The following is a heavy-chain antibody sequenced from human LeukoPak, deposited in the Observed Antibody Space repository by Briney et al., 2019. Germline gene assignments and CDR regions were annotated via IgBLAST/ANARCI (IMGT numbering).Heavy chain of an antibody. V-gene: IGHV4-30-4*01. CDR1: GGSISSVDYY. Sequence: SETLSLTCTVSGGSISSVDYYWSWIRQPPGKGLEWIGYIYYSGSTYYNPSLKSRVTISLDTSKNQFSLRLTSVTAADTAVYYCARAIASSGSRLFDYWGQGTLVTVSS. J-gene: IGHJ4*02. CDR2: IYYSGST. CDR3: ARAIASSGSRLFDY. D-gene: IGHD3-10*01.